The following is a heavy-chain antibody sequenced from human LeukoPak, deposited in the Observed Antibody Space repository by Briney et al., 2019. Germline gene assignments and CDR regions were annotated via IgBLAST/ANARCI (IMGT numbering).Heavy chain of an antibody. J-gene: IGHJ4*02. V-gene: IGHV3-21*01. CDR1: GFTFSSYS. CDR3: ARGFGSSWYIVY. Sequence: GGSLRLSCAASGFTFSSYSMNWVCQAPGKGLEWVSSISSSSSYIYYADSVKGRFTISRDNAKNSLYLQMNSLRAEDTAVYYCARGFGSSWYIVYWGQGTLVTVSS. D-gene: IGHD6-13*01. CDR2: ISSSSSYI.